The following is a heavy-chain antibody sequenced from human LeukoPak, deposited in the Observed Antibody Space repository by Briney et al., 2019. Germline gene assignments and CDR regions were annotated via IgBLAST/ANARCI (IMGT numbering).Heavy chain of an antibody. CDR2: IYTSGST. D-gene: IGHD6-13*01. Sequence: SQTLSLTCTVSGGSISSGSYYWSWIRQPAGKGLEWIGRIYTSGSTNYNPSLKSRVTISVDTSKNQFSLKLSSVTAADTAVYYCARPQIAAAQVEWFDPWGQGTLVTVSS. CDR3: ARPQIAAAQVEWFDP. V-gene: IGHV4-61*02. CDR1: GGSISSGSYY. J-gene: IGHJ5*02.